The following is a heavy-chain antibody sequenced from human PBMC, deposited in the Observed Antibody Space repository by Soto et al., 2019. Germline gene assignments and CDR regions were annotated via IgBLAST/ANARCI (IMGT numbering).Heavy chain of an antibody. CDR2: IDHSGST. CDR1: GVSLSNPNW. Sequence: SETLSVTCAVSGVSLSNPNWWAWVRQAPGKGLEWIGEIDHSGSTNYNPSLNSRVTISLDRSKNQFSLKLSSVAAADTAVYYCARGIFYAFDIWGQGTMVTVSS. D-gene: IGHD3-9*01. CDR3: ARGIFYAFDI. J-gene: IGHJ3*02. V-gene: IGHV4-4*02.